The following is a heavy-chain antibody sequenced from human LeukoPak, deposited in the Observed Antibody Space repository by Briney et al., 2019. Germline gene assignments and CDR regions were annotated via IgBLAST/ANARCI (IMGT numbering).Heavy chain of an antibody. D-gene: IGHD2-8*02. J-gene: IGHJ4*02. CDR2: TNPSGSST. V-gene: IGHV1-46*01. Sequence: ASVTVSCKASGFTFTNYYMHWVRQAPGQGLDWMGLTNPSGSSTNYAQKFRGRVTITRDTSTTTVYMELSSLRSEATAVYYCAREESGGYFDYGGQGTLVTVSS. CDR3: AREESGGYFDY. CDR1: GFTFTNYY.